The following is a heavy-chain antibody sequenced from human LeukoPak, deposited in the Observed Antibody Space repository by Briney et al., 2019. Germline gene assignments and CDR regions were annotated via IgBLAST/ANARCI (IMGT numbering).Heavy chain of an antibody. Sequence: GRSLRLSCAASGFTLSSNAMHWVRQAPGKGLEWVAGISYDGSNKYYADSVKGRFTISRDNSKSTLYLQMNSLRAADTAVYYCARDLGAVGASPFDNCGQGTLVTVSS. CDR2: ISYDGSNK. D-gene: IGHD1-26*01. J-gene: IGHJ4*02. V-gene: IGHV3-30-3*01. CDR1: GFTLSSNA. CDR3: ARDLGAVGASPFDN.